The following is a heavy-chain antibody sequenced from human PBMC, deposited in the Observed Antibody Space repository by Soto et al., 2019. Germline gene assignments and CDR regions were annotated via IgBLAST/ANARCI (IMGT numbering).Heavy chain of an antibody. D-gene: IGHD1-7*01. CDR3: ANEHNWNYLGGSDRFDY. Sequence: GGSLRLSCAASGFTFSSYAMSWVRQAPGKGLEWVSAISGSGGSTYYADSVKGRFTISRDNSKNTLYLQMNSLRAEDTAVYYCANEHNWNYLGGSDRFDYWGQGTLVTVSS. V-gene: IGHV3-23*01. CDR2: ISGSGGST. J-gene: IGHJ4*02. CDR1: GFTFSSYA.